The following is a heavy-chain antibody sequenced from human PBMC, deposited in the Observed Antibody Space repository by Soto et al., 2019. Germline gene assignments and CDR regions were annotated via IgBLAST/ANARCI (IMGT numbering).Heavy chain of an antibody. CDR2: ISKDGDKK. CDR3: AREWSVANPGY. CDR1: GLSVSRNY. V-gene: IGHV3-30-3*01. D-gene: IGHD5-12*01. J-gene: IGHJ4*02. Sequence: GGSLRLSCAASGLSVSRNYMSWVRQAPGKGLEWLAVISKDGDKKYYADSVKGRFTISRDNSKNTLYLQMNSLRPEDTAVHYCAREWSVANPGYWGQGTQVTVSS.